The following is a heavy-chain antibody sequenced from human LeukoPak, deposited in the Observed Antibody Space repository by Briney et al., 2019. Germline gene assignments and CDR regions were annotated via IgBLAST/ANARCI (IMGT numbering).Heavy chain of an antibody. CDR3: AKAPSYGDKYYYYGMDA. Sequence: GRSLRLPCAASGFTLDDYAMHWVRQAPGKGLEWVSGISWNSGSIGYADSGKGRFTISRDNAKNSLYLQMNSLRAEDTALYYCAKAPSYGDKYYYYGMDAWGQGTTVTVSS. CDR2: ISWNSGSI. D-gene: IGHD4-17*01. CDR1: GFTLDDYA. J-gene: IGHJ6*02. V-gene: IGHV3-9*01.